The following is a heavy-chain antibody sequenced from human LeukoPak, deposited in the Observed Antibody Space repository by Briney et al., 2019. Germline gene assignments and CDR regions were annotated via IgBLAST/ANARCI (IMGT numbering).Heavy chain of an antibody. CDR3: ARGLLLWFGELLGY. V-gene: IGHV1-46*01. D-gene: IGHD3-10*01. J-gene: IGHJ4*02. CDR2: INPSGGST. CDR1: GYTFTSYY. Sequence: ASVKVSCKASGYTFTSYYMHWVRQAPGQGLEWMGIINPSGGSTSYAQKFQGRVTMTRNTSISTAYMELSGLRSEDTAVYYCARGLLLWFGELLGYWGQGTLVTVSS.